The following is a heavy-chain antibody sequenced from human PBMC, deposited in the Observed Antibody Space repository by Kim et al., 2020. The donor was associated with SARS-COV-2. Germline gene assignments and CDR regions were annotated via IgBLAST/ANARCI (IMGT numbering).Heavy chain of an antibody. J-gene: IGHJ5*02. Sequence: GGSLRLSCAASGFTFSSYAMSWVRQAPGKGLEWVSAISGSGGSTYYADSVKGRFTISRDNSKNTLYLQMNSLRAEDTAVYYCARYYDFWSGYSSWGQGTLVTVSS. V-gene: IGHV3-23*01. CDR2: ISGSGGST. D-gene: IGHD3-3*01. CDR1: GFTFSSYA. CDR3: ARYYDFWSGYSS.